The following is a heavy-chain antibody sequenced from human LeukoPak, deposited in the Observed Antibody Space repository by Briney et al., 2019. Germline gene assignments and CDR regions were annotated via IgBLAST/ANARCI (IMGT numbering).Heavy chain of an antibody. CDR2: INHSGST. CDR1: GGSFSGYY. D-gene: IGHD6-19*01. V-gene: IGHV4-34*01. CDR3: ARHEGPYSSGWLQFDY. Sequence: PLETLSLTCAVYGGSFSGYYWSWIRQPPGKGLEWIGEINHSGSTNYNPSLKSRVTISVDTSKNQFSLRLSSVTAADTAVYYCARHEGPYSSGWLQFDYWGQGTLVTVSS. J-gene: IGHJ4*02.